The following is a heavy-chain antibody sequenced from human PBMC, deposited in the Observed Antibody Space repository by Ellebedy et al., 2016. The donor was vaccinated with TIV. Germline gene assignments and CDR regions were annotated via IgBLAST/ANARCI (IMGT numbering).Heavy chain of an antibody. D-gene: IGHD3-16*02. Sequence: PGGSLRLSCAASGFTFSSYAMHWVRQAPGKGLKWVAVISYDGSNKYYADSVKGRFTISRDNSKNTLYLQMNSLRAEDTAVYYCARDRVIFRASYYFDYWGQGTLVTVSS. V-gene: IGHV3-30*01. J-gene: IGHJ4*02. CDR2: ISYDGSNK. CDR1: GFTFSSYA. CDR3: ARDRVIFRASYYFDY.